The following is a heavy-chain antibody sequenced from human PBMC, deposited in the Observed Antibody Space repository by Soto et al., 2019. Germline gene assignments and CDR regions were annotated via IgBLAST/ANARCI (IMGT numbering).Heavy chain of an antibody. D-gene: IGHD5-12*01. CDR2: ISGSGGST. CDR1: GFTFSSYA. CDR3: AKDQPIVATTTIRYYYGMDV. Sequence: GGSLRLSCAASGFTFSSYAMSWVRQAPGKGLEWVSAISGSGGSTYYADSVKGRFTISRDNSKNTLYLQMNSLRAEDTAVYYCAKDQPIVATTTIRYYYGMDVWGQGTTVTVSS. J-gene: IGHJ6*02. V-gene: IGHV3-23*01.